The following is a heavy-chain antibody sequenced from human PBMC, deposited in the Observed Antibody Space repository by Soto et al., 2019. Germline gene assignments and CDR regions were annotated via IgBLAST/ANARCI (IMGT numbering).Heavy chain of an antibody. CDR2: IIPVLGAG. D-gene: IGHD5-18*01. J-gene: IGHJ4*02. CDR1: GGPFSSYA. CDR3: ARAPMRRGFSYGSFDN. Sequence: GASVKVSCKTSGGPFSSYAFGWVRQAPGQGLDWVGGIIPVLGAGNNAQKFQGRATISADESTNTAYLELRSLTSDDTAVYYCARAPMRRGFSYGSFDNWGQGTLVTVSS. V-gene: IGHV1-69*13.